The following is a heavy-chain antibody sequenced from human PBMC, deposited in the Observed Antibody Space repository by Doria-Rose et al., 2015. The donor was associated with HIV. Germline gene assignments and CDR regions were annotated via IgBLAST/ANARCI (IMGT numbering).Heavy chain of an antibody. V-gene: IGHV2-26*01. D-gene: IGHD6-13*01. CDR2: IFSDDER. Sequence: QVTLKESGPVLVKPTETLMLTCTVSGVSLSSPGMGVSWIRQPPGKALEWLANIFSDDERSYKTSPKSRLTISRGTSKSQVVLTMTDMDPVDTATYYCARIKSSGWYHKYYFDFWGQGTLVIVSA. CDR3: ARIKSSGWYHKYYFDF. CDR1: GVSLSSPGMG. J-gene: IGHJ4*02.